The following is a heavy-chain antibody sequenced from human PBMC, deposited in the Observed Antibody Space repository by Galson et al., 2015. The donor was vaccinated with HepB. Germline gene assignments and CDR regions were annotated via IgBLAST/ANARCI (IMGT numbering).Heavy chain of an antibody. V-gene: IGHV3-15*01. CDR3: TTDRFYDYVWGSYRPDHFDY. D-gene: IGHD3-16*02. CDR1: GFTFSNAW. J-gene: IGHJ4*02. CDR2: IKSKTDGGTT. Sequence: SLRLSCAASGFTFSNAWMSWVRQAPGKGLEWVGRIKSKTDGGTTDYAAPVKGRFTISRDDSKNTLYLQMNSLKTEDTAVYYCTTDRFYDYVWGSYRPDHFDYWGQGTLVTVSS.